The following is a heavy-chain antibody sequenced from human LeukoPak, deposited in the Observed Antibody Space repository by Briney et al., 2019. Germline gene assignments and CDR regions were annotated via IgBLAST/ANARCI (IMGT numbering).Heavy chain of an antibody. J-gene: IGHJ4*02. D-gene: IGHD5-12*01. CDR3: AKLLGGYSGAPDH. V-gene: IGHV3-30-3*02. CDR1: GFTFSSYA. Sequence: GGSLRLSCAAPGFTFSSYAMHWVRQAPGKGLEWVALISYDGNNKYYADSVKGRFTISRDNSKNTLHLQMNSLRAEDTAVYYCAKLLGGYSGAPDHWGQGTLVTVSS. CDR2: ISYDGNNK.